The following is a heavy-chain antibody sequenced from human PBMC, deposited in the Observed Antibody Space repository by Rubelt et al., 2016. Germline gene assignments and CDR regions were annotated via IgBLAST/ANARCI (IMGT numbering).Heavy chain of an antibody. Sequence: QVQLQESGPGLVKPSETLSLTCTVSGGSISSYYWSWIRQPPGKGLEWIGYIYYSGSTTYNPSLKSRVTISVDTSKNQFSLKLSAVTAADTAVYYCARGYFDWYPRFDPWGQGTLVTVSS. J-gene: IGHJ5*02. CDR1: GGSISSYY. V-gene: IGHV4-59*08. CDR2: IYYSGST. D-gene: IGHD3-9*01. CDR3: ARGYFDWYPRFDP.